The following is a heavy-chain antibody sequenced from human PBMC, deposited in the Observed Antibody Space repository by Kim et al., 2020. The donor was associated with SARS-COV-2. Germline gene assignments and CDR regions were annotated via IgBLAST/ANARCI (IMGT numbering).Heavy chain of an antibody. D-gene: IGHD5-12*01. V-gene: IGHV3-11*03. CDR1: GFTFSDYY. CDR2: ISSSSSYT. J-gene: IGHJ4*02. Sequence: GGSLRLSCAASGFTFSDYYMSWIRQAPGKGLEWVSYISSSSSYTNYADSVKGRFTISRDNAKNSLYLQMNSLRAEDTAVYYCARINGYNQFDYWGQGTLVAVSS. CDR3: ARINGYNQFDY.